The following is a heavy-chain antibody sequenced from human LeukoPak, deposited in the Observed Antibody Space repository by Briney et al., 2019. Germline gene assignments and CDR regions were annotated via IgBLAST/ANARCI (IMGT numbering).Heavy chain of an antibody. CDR1: GYTFTGYY. CDR2: SNPNRGGT. Sequence: ASVNVSCKATGYTFTGYYMHWVRQAPGQGLEWMGCSNPNRGGTNYAQKFQGRVTMTRDTSISTAYMALNRLRSDDTAVYYCAIGGGGGEYYDILTGYYWGQGTLVTVSS. D-gene: IGHD3-9*01. CDR3: AIGGGGGEYYDILTGYY. J-gene: IGHJ4*02. V-gene: IGHV1-2*02.